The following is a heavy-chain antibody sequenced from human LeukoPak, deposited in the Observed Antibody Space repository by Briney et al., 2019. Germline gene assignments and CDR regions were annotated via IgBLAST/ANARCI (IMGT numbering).Heavy chain of an antibody. CDR1: GFTFSSYG. V-gene: IGHV3-30*02. CDR3: AKLSPLSSGPEYFQH. Sequence: GGSLRLSCAASGFTFSSYGMHWVRQAPGKGLEWVAFIRYDGSNKYYADSVKGRFTISRDNSKNTLYLQMNSLRAEDTAVYYCAKLSPLSSGPEYFQHWGQGTLVTVSS. J-gene: IGHJ1*01. CDR2: IRYDGSNK. D-gene: IGHD3-22*01.